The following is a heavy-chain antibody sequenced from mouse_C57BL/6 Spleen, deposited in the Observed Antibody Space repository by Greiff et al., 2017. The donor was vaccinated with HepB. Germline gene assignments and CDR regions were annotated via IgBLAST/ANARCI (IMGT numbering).Heavy chain of an antibody. CDR1: GFTFSDYY. CDR3: ARDLRSCFDY. J-gene: IGHJ2*01. V-gene: IGHV5-16*01. Sequence: EVKLVESEGGLVQPGSSMKLSCTASGFTFSDYYMAWVRQVPEKGLEWVANINYDGSSTYYLDSLKSRFIISRDNAKNILYLQMSSLKSEDTATYYCARDLRSCFDYWGQGTTLTVSS. CDR2: INYDGSST. D-gene: IGHD1-1*01.